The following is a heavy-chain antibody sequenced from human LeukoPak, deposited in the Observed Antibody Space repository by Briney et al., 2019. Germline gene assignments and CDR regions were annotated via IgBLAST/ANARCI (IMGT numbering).Heavy chain of an antibody. CDR3: AGGGDYVWGSYRDY. D-gene: IGHD3-16*02. CDR1: GGSFSGYY. V-gene: IGHV4-34*01. CDR2: INHSGST. Sequence: NPSETLSLTCAVYGGSFSGYYWSWIRQPPGKGLEWIGEINHSGSTNYNPSLKSRVTISVDTSKNQFSLKLSSVTAADTAVYYCAGGGDYVWGSYRDYWGQGTLVTVSS. J-gene: IGHJ4*02.